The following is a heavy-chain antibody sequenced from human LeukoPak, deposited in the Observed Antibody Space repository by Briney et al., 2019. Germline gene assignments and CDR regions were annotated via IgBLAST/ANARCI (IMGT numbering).Heavy chain of an antibody. D-gene: IGHD5-18*01. CDR3: ARDGLDGYSYGSLDY. J-gene: IGHJ4*02. CDR1: GGTFSSYT. V-gene: IGHV1-69*04. CDR2: IIPILGIA. Sequence: SVKVSCKASGGTFSSYTISWVRQAPGQGHVWMGRIIPILGIANYAQKFQGRVTITADKSTSTAYMELSSLRSEDTAVYYCARDGLDGYSYGSLDYWGQGTLVTVSS.